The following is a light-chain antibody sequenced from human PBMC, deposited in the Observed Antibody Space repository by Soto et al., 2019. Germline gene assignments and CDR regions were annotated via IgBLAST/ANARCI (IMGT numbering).Light chain of an antibody. CDR1: TSDIGDYDY. CDR2: EVF. J-gene: IGLJ1*01. CDR3: SSYTGTTLV. Sequence: QSALTQPASVSGSPGQSITISCTGTTSDIGDYDYVSWYQQHPGKAPQLLIYEVFKRPSGLSDRFSGSKSGNTASLSISGLQAEDEADYYCSSYTGTTLVFGTGTKLPVL. V-gene: IGLV2-14*01.